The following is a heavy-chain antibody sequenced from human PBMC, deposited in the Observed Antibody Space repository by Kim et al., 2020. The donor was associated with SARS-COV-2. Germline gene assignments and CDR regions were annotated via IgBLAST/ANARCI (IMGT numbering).Heavy chain of an antibody. Sequence: GGSLRLSCVASGFTFSSYWMHWVRKAPGKGLMWFSRVNRDGRSTSYADSVKGRFTISRDNARNTRYLQMNSLRAEDTAVYYCASLSTGYVWDKFDYWGQGTLVTVSS. J-gene: IGHJ4*02. CDR1: GFTFSSYW. CDR2: VNRDGRST. D-gene: IGHD3-16*01. CDR3: ASLSTGYVWDKFDY. V-gene: IGHV3-74*01.